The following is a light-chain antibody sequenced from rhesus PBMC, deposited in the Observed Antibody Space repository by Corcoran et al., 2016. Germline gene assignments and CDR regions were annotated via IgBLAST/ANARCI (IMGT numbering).Light chain of an antibody. CDR1: QSLVHSNGNTY. Sequence: DVVITQSPLSPPITPGQPASISCRSSQSLVHSNGNTYLSWYQQKPGQPPKRLVYQVSNRDSGVPDRFSGNGAGTVVTLKVCRVETEDVGVYYCGQGSNVPWTFGQGTKVEIK. J-gene: IGKJ1*01. CDR2: QVS. V-gene: IGKV2-65*01. CDR3: GQGSNVPWT.